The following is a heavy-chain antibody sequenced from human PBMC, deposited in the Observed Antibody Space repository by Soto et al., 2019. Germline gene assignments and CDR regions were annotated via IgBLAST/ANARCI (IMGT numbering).Heavy chain of an antibody. V-gene: IGHV1-18*01. J-gene: IGHJ4*02. CDR3: ARDLGAYFDS. Sequence: GASVKVSCKASGYTFSSYGISWVRQAPGQGLEWMGWIFAYNGNTNYTQKLQGRAIMTTDTTTSTAYMELRSLRSDDTAVYYCARDLGAYFDSWGPGTLVTVSP. D-gene: IGHD4-17*01. CDR2: IFAYNGNT. CDR1: GYTFSSYG.